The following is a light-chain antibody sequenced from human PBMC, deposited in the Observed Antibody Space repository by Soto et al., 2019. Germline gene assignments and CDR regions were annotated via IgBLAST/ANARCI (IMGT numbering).Light chain of an antibody. CDR1: SSDVGGYNY. CDR3: SSYVGTNSYV. J-gene: IGLJ1*01. CDR2: EVY. V-gene: IGLV2-8*01. Sequence: QSALTQPPSASGSPGQSVTISCTGTSSDVGGYNYVSWYQHHPGKAPKLIIYEVYKRPSGVPDRFSGSKSGNTADLTVSGLQAEDEADYYCSSYVGTNSYVFGTGTKLTVL.